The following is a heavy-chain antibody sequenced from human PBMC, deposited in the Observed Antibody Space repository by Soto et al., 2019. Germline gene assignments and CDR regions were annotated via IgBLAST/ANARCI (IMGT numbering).Heavy chain of an antibody. J-gene: IGHJ3*02. V-gene: IGHV1-69*13. CDR3: ARDGSDRDDAFDI. Sequence: SVKVSCKASGGTFSSYAISWVRQAPGQGLEWMGGIIPIFGTANYAQKFQGRVTITADESTSTAYMELSSLRSEDTAVYYCARDGSDRDDAFDIWGQGTMVTVS. D-gene: IGHD1-1*01. CDR2: IIPIFGTA. CDR1: GGTFSSYA.